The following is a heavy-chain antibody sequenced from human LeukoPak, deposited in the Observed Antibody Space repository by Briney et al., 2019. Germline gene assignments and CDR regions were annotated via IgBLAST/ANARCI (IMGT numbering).Heavy chain of an antibody. D-gene: IGHD3-10*01. CDR1: GGSISSGDYY. CDR3: ARAQTYFRGVMGDAFDI. CDR2: IYYSGST. V-gene: IGHV4-30-4*08. Sequence: PSQTLSLTCTVSGGSISSGDYYWSWIRQPPGKGLEWIGYIYYSGSTYYNPSLKSRVTISVDTSKNQFSLKLSSVTAADTAVYYCARAQTYFRGVMGDAFDIWGQGTVVTVSS. J-gene: IGHJ3*02.